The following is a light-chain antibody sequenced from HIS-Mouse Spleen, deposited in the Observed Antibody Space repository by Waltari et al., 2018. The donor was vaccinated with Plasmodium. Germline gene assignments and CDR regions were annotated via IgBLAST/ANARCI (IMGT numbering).Light chain of an antibody. V-gene: IGLV2-14*03. J-gene: IGLJ2*01. CDR3: SSYTSSSTVV. CDR2: DVS. Sequence: QSALTQPASVSGSPGQSITISCTGTSSDVGGYNSVSWYQHHPGKAPKHMIYDVSNRPSGVSNRFSGSKSGNTASLTISGLQAEDEADYYCSSYTSSSTVVFGGGTKLTVL. CDR1: SSDVGGYNS.